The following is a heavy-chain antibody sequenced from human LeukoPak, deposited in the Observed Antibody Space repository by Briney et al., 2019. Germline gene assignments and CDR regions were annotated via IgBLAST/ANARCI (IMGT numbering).Heavy chain of an antibody. CDR1: GASISSYY. CDR2: IYTSGST. Sequence: SETLSLTCSVSGASISSYYWSWIRQPAGKGLEWIGRIYTSGSTNYNPSLKSRVTMSVDTSKNQFSLKLSSVTAADTAVYYCARGEGLNNYYMDVWGKGTTVTVSS. D-gene: IGHD1/OR15-1a*01. CDR3: ARGEGLNNYYMDV. V-gene: IGHV4-4*07. J-gene: IGHJ6*03.